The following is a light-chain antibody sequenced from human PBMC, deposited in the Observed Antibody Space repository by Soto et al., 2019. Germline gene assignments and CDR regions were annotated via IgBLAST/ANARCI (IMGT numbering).Light chain of an antibody. CDR1: SSDVGGFNS. Sequence: QSVLTQPRSVSGSPGQSVTISCPGTSSDVGGFNSVSWYQQHPGKAPKLMIYDVNKRPSGVPDRFSGSKSGSTASLTISGLQAEDEADYYCCSYSGSYPYAFATGTNVTVL. CDR2: DVN. J-gene: IGLJ1*01. V-gene: IGLV2-11*01. CDR3: CSYSGSYPYA.